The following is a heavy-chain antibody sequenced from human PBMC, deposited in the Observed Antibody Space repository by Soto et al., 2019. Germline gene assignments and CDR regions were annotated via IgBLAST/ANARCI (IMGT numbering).Heavy chain of an antibody. CDR3: ATLNSFGSDY. V-gene: IGHV4-59*03. D-gene: IGHD5-18*01. Sequence: PSETLSLTCTVSGGCISSYYWSWIRQPPGKGLEWIGYIYYSGSTNYNPSLKGRFTISRDNAKSTLYLQMNSLRAEDTAVYYCATLNSFGSDYWGRGTLVTVSS. J-gene: IGHJ4*02. CDR1: GGCISSYY. CDR2: IYYSGST.